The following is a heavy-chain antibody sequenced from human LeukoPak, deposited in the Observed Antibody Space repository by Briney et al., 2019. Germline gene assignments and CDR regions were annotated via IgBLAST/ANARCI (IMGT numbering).Heavy chain of an antibody. CDR3: AREVGAYVSPEGFDP. J-gene: IGHJ5*02. Sequence: SETXXLXCTVSGGSISSXXWXWIRXPPGKGXXXXGYIYYSGSTNYTPSLKSRVTISVDTSKNQFSLKLSSVTAADTAVYYCAREVGAYVSPEGFDPGAREPWSPSPQ. CDR1: GGSISSXX. D-gene: IGHD4-17*01. CDR2: IYYSGST. V-gene: IGHV4-59*01.